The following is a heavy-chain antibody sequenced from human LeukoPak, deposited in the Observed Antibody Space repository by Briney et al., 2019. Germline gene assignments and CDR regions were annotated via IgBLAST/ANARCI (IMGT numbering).Heavy chain of an antibody. D-gene: IGHD1-26*01. V-gene: IGHV3-30*02. J-gene: IGHJ4*02. CDR2: IRSDGNKK. CDR1: GFAFSNYG. CDR3: ARGQGVVGATTRGYFGY. Sequence: QPGGSLRLSCAASGFAFSNYGMHWVRQAPGKGLEWVAFIRSDGNKKYYADSVKGRFSISRDNSNQTLYLQMSSVRADDTAVYYCARGQGVVGATTRGYFGYWGQGALVTVSS.